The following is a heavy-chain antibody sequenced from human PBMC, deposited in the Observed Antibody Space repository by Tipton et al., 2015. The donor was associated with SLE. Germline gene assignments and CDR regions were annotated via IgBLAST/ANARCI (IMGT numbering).Heavy chain of an antibody. D-gene: IGHD5-12*01. Sequence: TLSLTCTVSGGSISSRNYYWGWIRQPPGKGLEWIGSASYSGSTYYNPSLKSRLTISVDTSKNHFSLNLSFVTAADTAVYYCARLGYSGYVFDYWGQGTLVTVSS. CDR2: ASYSGST. J-gene: IGHJ4*02. CDR1: GGSISSRNYY. V-gene: IGHV4-39*02. CDR3: ARLGYSGYVFDY.